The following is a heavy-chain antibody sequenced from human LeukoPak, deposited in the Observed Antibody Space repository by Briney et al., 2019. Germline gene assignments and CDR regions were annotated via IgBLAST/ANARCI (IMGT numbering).Heavy chain of an antibody. CDR3: AKDYESGDIVVVVAAFDYFDY. CDR1: GFTFSSYA. D-gene: IGHD2-15*01. CDR2: ISGSGGST. Sequence: GGSLRLSCAASGFTFSSYAMGWVRQAPGKGLEWVSAISGSGGSTYYADSVKGRFTISRDNSKNTLYLQMNSLRAEDTAVYYCAKDYESGDIVVVVAAFDYFDYWGQGTLVTVSS. J-gene: IGHJ4*02. V-gene: IGHV3-23*01.